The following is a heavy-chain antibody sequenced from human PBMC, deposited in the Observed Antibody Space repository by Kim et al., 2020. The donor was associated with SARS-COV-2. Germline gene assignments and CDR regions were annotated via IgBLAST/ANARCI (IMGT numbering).Heavy chain of an antibody. CDR3: VREPSN. CDR2: RNGRSI. J-gene: IGHJ4*02. Sequence: RNGRSINYSDSVTGRFTISKDNTKKSLSLQMNSLTPEDTAVYYCVREPSNWGQGTLVTVSS. V-gene: IGHV3-11*01.